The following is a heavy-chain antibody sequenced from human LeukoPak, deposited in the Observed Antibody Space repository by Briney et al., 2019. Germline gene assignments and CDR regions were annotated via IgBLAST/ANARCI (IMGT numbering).Heavy chain of an antibody. CDR2: ISGSGGST. CDR3: AKPYLGELLYPFFDY. Sequence: GGSLRLSCAASGFTFSSYAMSWVRQAPGKGLEWVSAISGSGGSTYYADSVKGRFTISRDNSKNTLYLQMSSLRAEDTAVYYCAKPYLGELLYPFFDYWGQGTLVTVSS. D-gene: IGHD3-10*01. J-gene: IGHJ4*02. V-gene: IGHV3-23*01. CDR1: GFTFSSYA.